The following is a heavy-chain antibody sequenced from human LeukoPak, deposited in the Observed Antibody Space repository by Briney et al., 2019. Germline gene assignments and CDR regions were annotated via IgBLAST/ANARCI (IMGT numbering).Heavy chain of an antibody. V-gene: IGHV4-39*01. Sequence: SETLSLTCTVSGGSISSSSYYWGWIRQPPGKGLEWIGSIYYSGSTYYNPSLKSRVTISVDTSENQVSLKLSSVTAADTAVYYCARGQIHDPAPITYYYGSGIDTQHYYYYGMDVWGQGTTVTVSS. CDR3: ARGQIHDPAPITYYYGSGIDTQHYYYYGMDV. CDR1: GGSISSSSYY. J-gene: IGHJ6*02. D-gene: IGHD3-10*01. CDR2: IYYSGST.